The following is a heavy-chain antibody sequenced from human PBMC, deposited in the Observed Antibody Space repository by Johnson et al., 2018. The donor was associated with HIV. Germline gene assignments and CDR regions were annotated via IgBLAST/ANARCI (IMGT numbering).Heavy chain of an antibody. CDR3: ARDPAAAALRAFDI. Sequence: QVQLVESGGGVVQPGRSLRLSCAASGFTFSNYAMHWVRQAPGKGLEWVAVIWYNGNNKHYAGSVKGRFTISRDNSKNTLYLQMNSLRAEDTAVYYCARDPAAAALRAFDIWGQGTMVTVSS. D-gene: IGHD6-13*01. CDR2: IWYNGNNK. V-gene: IGHV3-33*01. J-gene: IGHJ3*02. CDR1: GFTFSNYA.